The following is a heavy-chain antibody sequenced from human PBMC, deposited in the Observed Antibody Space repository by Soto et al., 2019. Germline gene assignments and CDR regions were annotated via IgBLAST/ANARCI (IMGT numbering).Heavy chain of an antibody. D-gene: IGHD3-22*01. CDR3: TTVDYYDRKLLGTPYY. J-gene: IGHJ4*02. CDR2: IKSKTDGGTT. Sequence: GGALRLSCAASGFTFSNAWISWVRQAPGKGLEWVGRIKSKTDGGTTDYAAPVKGRFTISRDDSKNTLYLQMNSLKTEDTAVYYCTTVDYYDRKLLGTPYYSGQGTLVTLSS. V-gene: IGHV3-15*01. CDR1: GFTFSNAW.